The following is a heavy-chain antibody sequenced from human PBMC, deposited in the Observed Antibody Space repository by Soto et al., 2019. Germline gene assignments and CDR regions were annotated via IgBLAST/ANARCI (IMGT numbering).Heavy chain of an antibody. J-gene: IGHJ4*02. CDR1: GFTFSSYA. CDR3: AKWGPIAVAGFFSLGY. Sequence: PGGSLXLSCAASGFTFSSYAMSWVRQAPGRGLEWVSAISGSGGSTYYADSVKGRFTISRDNSKNTLYLQMNSLRAEDTAVYYCAKWGPIAVAGFFSLGYWGQGTLVTVSS. CDR2: ISGSGGST. V-gene: IGHV3-23*01. D-gene: IGHD6-19*01.